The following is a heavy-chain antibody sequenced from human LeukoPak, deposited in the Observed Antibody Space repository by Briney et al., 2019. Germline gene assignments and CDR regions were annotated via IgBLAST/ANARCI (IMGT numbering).Heavy chain of an antibody. J-gene: IGHJ6*03. V-gene: IGHV4-39*07. CDR2: IYYSGST. CDR1: GGSISSSSYH. D-gene: IGHD6-19*01. CDR3: ARVCIAVAGTLNYYSYMDV. Sequence: SETLSLICTVYGGSISSSSYHWGWIRQPPGKGLEWIGNIYYSGSTYYNPSLKSRVTISVDTSKNQFSLKLSSVTAADTAMYYCARVCIAVAGTLNYYSYMDVWGKGTTVTVSS.